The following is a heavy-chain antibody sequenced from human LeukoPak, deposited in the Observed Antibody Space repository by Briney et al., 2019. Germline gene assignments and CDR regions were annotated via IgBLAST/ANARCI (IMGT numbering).Heavy chain of an antibody. CDR2: IIPILGIA. D-gene: IGHD6-19*01. V-gene: IGHV1-69*04. CDR3: ASFPSRSRGWLVHSGH. CDR1: GGTFSSYA. Sequence: ASVKVSCKASGGTFSSYAISWVRQAPGQGLEWMGRIIPILGIANYAQKFQGRVTITADKSTSTAYMELSSLRSEDTAVYYCASFPSRSRGWLVHSGHWGQGTLVTVSS. J-gene: IGHJ4*02.